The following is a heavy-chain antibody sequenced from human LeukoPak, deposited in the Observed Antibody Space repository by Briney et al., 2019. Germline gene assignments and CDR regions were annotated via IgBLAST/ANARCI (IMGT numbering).Heavy chain of an antibody. CDR2: ISAYNGNT. CDR1: GYTFTSYG. D-gene: IGHD3-10*01. Sequence: VASVTVSCKASGYTFTSYGISWVRQAPGQGLEWMGWISAYNGNTNYAQKLQGRVTMTTDTSTSTAYMELRSLRSDDTAVYYCATQGAVLWFGELLPREFDIWGQGTMVTVSS. J-gene: IGHJ3*02. V-gene: IGHV1-18*01. CDR3: ATQGAVLWFGELLPREFDI.